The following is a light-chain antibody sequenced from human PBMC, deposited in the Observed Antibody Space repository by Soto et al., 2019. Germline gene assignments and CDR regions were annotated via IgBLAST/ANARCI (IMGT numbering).Light chain of an antibody. J-gene: IGKJ1*01. CDR1: QSVYSN. V-gene: IGKV3-15*01. CDR2: GAS. Sequence: EIVMTQSPATLSVSPGERATLSCRASQSVYSNLSWYQQKPGQPPRLLIYGASTRATGIPARFSGSGSETEFTLTISSLQSEDFAVYYCQQYINWPRTLGQGTKVDIK. CDR3: QQYINWPRT.